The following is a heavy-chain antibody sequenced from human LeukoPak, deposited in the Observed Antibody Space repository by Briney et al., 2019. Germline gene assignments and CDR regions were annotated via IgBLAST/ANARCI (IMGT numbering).Heavy chain of an antibody. CDR1: GITLSNYG. Sequence: GGSLRLSCAVSGITLSNYGMSWVRQAPGRGLEWVAGISDSGGSTNYADSVKGRLTISRDNPKNTLYLQMNSLRAEDTAVYFCAKRGVVIRVILVGFHKEAYYFDSWGQGALVTVSS. J-gene: IGHJ4*02. D-gene: IGHD3-22*01. V-gene: IGHV3-23*01. CDR2: ISDSGGST. CDR3: AKRGVVIRVILVGFHKEAYYFDS.